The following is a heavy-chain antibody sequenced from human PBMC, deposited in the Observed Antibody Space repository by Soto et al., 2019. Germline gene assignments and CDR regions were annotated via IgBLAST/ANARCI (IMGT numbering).Heavy chain of an antibody. CDR3: AREGRVGGIDY. D-gene: IGHD6-19*01. Sequence: PGGSLRLSCAASGFTFSIHEMRWVRQAPGKGLEWVSYISSIGVATYYADSVKGRVTISRDNAKNSLYLQMNSLRAEDTAVYYCAREGRVGGIDYWGQGP. CDR1: GFTFSIHE. CDR2: ISSIGVAT. V-gene: IGHV3-48*03. J-gene: IGHJ4*02.